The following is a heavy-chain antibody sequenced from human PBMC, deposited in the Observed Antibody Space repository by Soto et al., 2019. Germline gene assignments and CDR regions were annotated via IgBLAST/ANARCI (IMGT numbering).Heavy chain of an antibody. CDR1: GFILSSYS. CDR3: AKQRYNWNELWYYYGMDV. CDR2: IAYDGNTQ. V-gene: IGHV3-30-3*01. Sequence: GGSLRLSCAASGFILSSYSIHWVRQAPGKGLEWVAVIAYDGNTQYYGDSVKGRFTISRDNSKNTLYLQMNSLRAEDTAVYYCAKQRYNWNELWYYYGMDVWGQGTTVTVSS. D-gene: IGHD1-20*01. J-gene: IGHJ6*02.